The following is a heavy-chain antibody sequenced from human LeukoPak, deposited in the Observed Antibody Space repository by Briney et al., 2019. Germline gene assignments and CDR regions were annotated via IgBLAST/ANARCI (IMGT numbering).Heavy chain of an antibody. CDR3: ARDNGENYHTAFDY. Sequence: GGSLRLSCAASGFTFSSYSMHWVRQAPGKGLVWVSRIHGDGRTTTYADSVKGRFTISRDNAKNTLYLQMNSLRAEDTAVYYCARDNGENYHTAFDYWGQGTLVTVSS. D-gene: IGHD2-8*01. J-gene: IGHJ4*02. CDR2: IHGDGRTT. V-gene: IGHV3-74*01. CDR1: GFTFSSYS.